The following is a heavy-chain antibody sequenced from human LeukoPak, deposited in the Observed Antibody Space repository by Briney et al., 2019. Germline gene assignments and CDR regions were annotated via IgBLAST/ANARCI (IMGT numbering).Heavy chain of an antibody. J-gene: IGHJ3*02. D-gene: IGHD3-9*01. CDR2: INPNSGGT. CDR3: ARDQLAQYYDILTGSGDAFDI. V-gene: IGHV1-2*02. Sequence: ASVKVSCKASGYTFTRYYMHWVRQAPGQGLEWMGWINPNSGGTNYAQKFQGRVTMTRDTSISTAYMELSRLRSDDTAVYYCARDQLAQYYDILTGSGDAFDIWGQGTMVTVSS. CDR1: GYTFTRYY.